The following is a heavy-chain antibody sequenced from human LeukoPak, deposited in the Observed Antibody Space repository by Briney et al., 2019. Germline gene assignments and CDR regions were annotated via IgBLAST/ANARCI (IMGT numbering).Heavy chain of an antibody. J-gene: IGHJ4*02. Sequence: PGGSLRLSCAASGFTFSNSWMHWLRQAPGKGLEWVASIKEDGTEKYYGDSVKGRFTISRDNGKNSLYLQMNSLTIEDTAVYYCAKPNSRWGQGTLVTVSS. V-gene: IGHV3-7*01. CDR3: AKPNSR. CDR2: IKEDGTEK. CDR1: GFTFSNSW. D-gene: IGHD2/OR15-2a*01.